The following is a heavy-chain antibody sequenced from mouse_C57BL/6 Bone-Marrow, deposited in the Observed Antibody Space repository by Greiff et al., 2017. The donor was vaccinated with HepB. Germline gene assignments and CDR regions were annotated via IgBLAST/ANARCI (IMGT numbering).Heavy chain of an antibody. Sequence: EVQLVESGGGLVKPGGSLKLSCAASGFTFSDYGMHWVRQAPEKGLEWVAYISSGSSTIYYADTVKGRFTISRDNAKNTLFLQMTSLRSEDTAMYYCAKIYYGNYDWYFDVWGTGTTVTVSS. CDR1: GFTFSDYG. J-gene: IGHJ1*03. CDR3: AKIYYGNYDWYFDV. V-gene: IGHV5-17*01. D-gene: IGHD2-1*01. CDR2: ISSGSSTI.